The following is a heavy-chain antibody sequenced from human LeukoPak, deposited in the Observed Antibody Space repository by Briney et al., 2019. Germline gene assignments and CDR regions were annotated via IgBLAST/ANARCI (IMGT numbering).Heavy chain of an antibody. V-gene: IGHV1-8*01. CDR1: GYTFTSFD. J-gene: IGHJ4*02. Sequence: GASVKVSCKASGYTFTSFDINWVRQATGQGREWMGWMNPNSGNTGYAQKFQGRVTMTRNTSTSTAYMELSSLRSEDTAIYYCARGQLLAVAGKSGSGYWGQGTLVTVSS. CDR2: MNPNSGNT. D-gene: IGHD6-19*01. CDR3: ARGQLLAVAGKSGSGY.